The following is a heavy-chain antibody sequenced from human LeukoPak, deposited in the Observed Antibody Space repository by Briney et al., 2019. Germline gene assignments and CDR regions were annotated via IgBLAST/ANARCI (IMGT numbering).Heavy chain of an antibody. CDR3: ARAGTDLWRPFDY. Sequence: GGSLRLSCAASGFTFSSYWMSWVRQAPGKGLEWVANIKQDGSEKYCVDSVKGRFTISRDNAKNSLYLQMNSLRAEDTAVYYCARAGTDLWRPFDYWGQGTLVTVSS. J-gene: IGHJ4*02. V-gene: IGHV3-7*04. D-gene: IGHD1-14*01. CDR1: GFTFSSYW. CDR2: IKQDGSEK.